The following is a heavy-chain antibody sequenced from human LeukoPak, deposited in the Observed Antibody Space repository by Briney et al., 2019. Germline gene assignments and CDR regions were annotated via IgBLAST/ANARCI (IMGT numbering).Heavy chain of an antibody. D-gene: IGHD3-22*01. CDR1: GYIFTNYW. V-gene: IGHV5-51*01. Sequence: GESLQISCKGSGYIFTNYWIGWVRQMPGKGLEWMGIIYPGDSDTRYSPSFQGQVTISADKSISTAYLQWSSLMASDTAMYYCARLQSYDSSGYYYLPYYFDYWGQGTLVTVSS. CDR2: IYPGDSDT. J-gene: IGHJ4*02. CDR3: ARLQSYDSSGYYYLPYYFDY.